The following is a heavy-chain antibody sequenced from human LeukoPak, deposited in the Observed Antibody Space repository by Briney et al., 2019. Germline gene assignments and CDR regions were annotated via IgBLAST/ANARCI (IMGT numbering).Heavy chain of an antibody. V-gene: IGHV3-73*01. D-gene: IGHD4-17*01. CDR1: GFTFSGSA. J-gene: IGHJ2*01. CDR3: TRPGFAPQAWWDYGDSYWYFDL. Sequence: GGSLRLSCAASGFTFSGSAMHWVRQASGKGLEWVGRIRSKANSYATAYAASVKGRFTISRDDSKNTAYLQMNSLKTEDTAVYYCTRPGFAPQAWWDYGDSYWYFDLWGRGTLVTVSS. CDR2: IRSKANSYAT.